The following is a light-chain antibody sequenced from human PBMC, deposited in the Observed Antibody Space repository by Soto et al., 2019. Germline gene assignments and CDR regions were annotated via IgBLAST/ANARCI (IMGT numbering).Light chain of an antibody. CDR1: QSISSSY. CDR3: QQYASSPYT. V-gene: IGKV3-20*01. J-gene: IGKJ2*01. CDR2: GAS. Sequence: ETELTQSPATLSVSPGERATLSCRASQSISSSYLAWYQQKPGQAPRLLIYGASRRATGIPDRFSGRESGTDFTLTITTLEPEDSAVYFCQQYASSPYTFGQGTKVDIK.